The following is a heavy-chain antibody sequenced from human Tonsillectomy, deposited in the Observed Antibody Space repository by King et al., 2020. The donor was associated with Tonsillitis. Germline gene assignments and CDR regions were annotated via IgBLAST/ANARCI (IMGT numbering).Heavy chain of an antibody. V-gene: IGHV4-4*07. J-gene: IGHJ3*02. CDR2: IFSSGAT. CDR3: ARGVGPNTGWYYGFEI. D-gene: IGHD6-19*01. Sequence: VQLQESGPGLVRPSETLSLTCTVSGGSINEFYWNWIRQPAGKGLEWIGRIFSSGATKNNPSLESRLTMSVDTSKNQFSLKLTSVGAADPDVYYCARGVGPNTGWYYGFEIWGQGTEVTVSA. CDR1: GGSINEFY.